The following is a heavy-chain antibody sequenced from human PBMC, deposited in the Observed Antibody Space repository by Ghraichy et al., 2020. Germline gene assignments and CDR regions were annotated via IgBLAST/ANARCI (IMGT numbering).Heavy chain of an antibody. D-gene: IGHD2-15*01. J-gene: IGHJ5*02. CDR3: AHGAPRYCSGGSCSVDWFDP. Sequence: SGPTLVKPTQTLTLTCTFSGFSLSTSGVGVGWIRQPPGKALEWLALIYWDDDKRYSSSLKSRLTITKDTSKNQVVLTMTNMDPVDTATYYCAHGAPRYCSGGSCSVDWFDPWGQGTLVTVSS. V-gene: IGHV2-5*02. CDR1: GFSLSTSGVG. CDR2: IYWDDDK.